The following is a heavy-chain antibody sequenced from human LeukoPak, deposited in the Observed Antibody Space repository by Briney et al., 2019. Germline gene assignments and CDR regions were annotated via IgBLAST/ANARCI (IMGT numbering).Heavy chain of an antibody. CDR1: GFTFSSYW. V-gene: IGHV3-74*01. J-gene: IGHJ3*02. D-gene: IGHD1-26*01. CDR2: INSDGINT. Sequence: PGGSLRLSCAASGFTFSSYWMHWVRQAPGKGLGWVSRINSDGINTTYADSVRGRLTISRDNANNTLYLQMNSLRAEDTAVYYCARVRWELGAFDIWGQGTMVTVSS. CDR3: ARVRWELGAFDI.